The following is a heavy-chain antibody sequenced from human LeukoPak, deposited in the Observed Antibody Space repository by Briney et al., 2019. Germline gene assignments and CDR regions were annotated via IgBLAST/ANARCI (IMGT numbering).Heavy chain of an antibody. V-gene: IGHV5-51*01. CDR3: AREDSVNPDAFDI. J-gene: IGHJ3*02. CDR1: GYSFTSYW. D-gene: IGHD1-14*01. Sequence: GESLKISCKGSGYSFTSYWIGWVRQMHGKGLEWMGIIYPGDSDTRYSPSFQGQVTISADKSISTAYLQWSSLKASDTAMYYCAREDSVNPDAFDIWGQGTMVTVSS. CDR2: IYPGDSDT.